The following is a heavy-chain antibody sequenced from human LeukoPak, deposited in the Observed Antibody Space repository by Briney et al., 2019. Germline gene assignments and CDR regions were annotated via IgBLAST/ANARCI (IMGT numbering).Heavy chain of an antibody. CDR2: MNPNSGNT. CDR3: ATGPNIVATNITSYGMDA. Sequence: ASVKVSCKASGYTFTSYDINWVRQATGQGLEWMGWMNPNSGNTGYAQKFQGRVTMTRNTSISPAYLELSSLRSEDTAVYYCATGPNIVATNITSYGMDAWGQGTTVPSP. CDR1: GYTFTSYD. J-gene: IGHJ6*02. V-gene: IGHV1-8*01. D-gene: IGHD5-12*01.